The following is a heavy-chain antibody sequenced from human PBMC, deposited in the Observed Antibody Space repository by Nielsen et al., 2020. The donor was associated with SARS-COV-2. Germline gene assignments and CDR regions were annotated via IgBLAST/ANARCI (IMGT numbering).Heavy chain of an antibody. V-gene: IGHV3-7*03. CDR3: ARFGPSSFVEYQPQNWFDP. CDR2: IKQDGSEK. CDR1: GFTFSDHW. D-gene: IGHD2-2*01. J-gene: IGHJ5*02. Sequence: GESLKISCATSGFTFSDHWMTWVRQAPGKGLEWVANIKQDGSEKYYVDSVKGRFTISRDNARNSLYVQMNSLRADDTAVYYCARFGPSSFVEYQPQNWFDPWGQGVLVTVSS.